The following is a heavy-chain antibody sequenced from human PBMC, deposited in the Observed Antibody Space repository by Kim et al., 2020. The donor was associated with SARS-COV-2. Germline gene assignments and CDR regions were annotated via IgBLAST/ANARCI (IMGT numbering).Heavy chain of an antibody. V-gene: IGHV3-64*02. CDR3: ARDRGYDSSGVLDY. CDR1: DSPSVAML. CDR2: LVVMGVA. D-gene: IGHD3-22*01. Sequence: GGSLDSPVQPLDSPSVAMLCTGSARLQGRDWNMFQLLVVMGVAHIMQTVKGRFTISRDNSKNTLYLQMGSLRAEDMAVYYCARDRGYDSSGVLDYWGQGTLVTVSS. J-gene: IGHJ4*02.